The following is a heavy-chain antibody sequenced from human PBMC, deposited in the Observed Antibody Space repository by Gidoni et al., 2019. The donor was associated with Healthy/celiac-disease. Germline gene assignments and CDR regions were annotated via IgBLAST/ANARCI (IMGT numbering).Heavy chain of an antibody. CDR3: AKVWDPYGSEAFDP. D-gene: IGHD3-10*01. J-gene: IGHJ5*02. Sequence: EVQLLESGGGLVQHGGSLRLPCAASGFTFSRYAMSWVRQARGKGLEWVSAISGSDGSTYYADSVKGRFTISRDNSKNTLYLQMNSLRAEDTTVYYCAKVWDPYGSEAFDPWGQGTLITVSS. CDR1: GFTFSRYA. CDR2: ISGSDGST. V-gene: IGHV3-23*01.